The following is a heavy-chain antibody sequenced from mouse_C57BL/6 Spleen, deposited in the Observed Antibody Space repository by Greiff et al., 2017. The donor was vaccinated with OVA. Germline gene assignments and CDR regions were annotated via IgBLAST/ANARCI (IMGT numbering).Heavy chain of an antibody. V-gene: IGHV1-55*01. CDR3: ARGAVNTVVFDY. CDR2: IYPGSGST. Sequence: QVQLQQPGAELVKPGASVKMSCKASGYTFTSYWITWVKQRPGQGLEWIGDIYPGSGSTNYNEKFKSKATLTVDTSSSTAYMQLSRLTSEDSAVYYCARGAVNTVVFDYWGQGTTLTVSS. J-gene: IGHJ2*01. D-gene: IGHD1-1*01. CDR1: GYTFTSYW.